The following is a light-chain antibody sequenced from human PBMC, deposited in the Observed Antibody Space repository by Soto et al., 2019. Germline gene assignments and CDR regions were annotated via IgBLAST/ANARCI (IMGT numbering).Light chain of an antibody. CDR2: GTS. V-gene: IGKV3-15*01. CDR3: QQYNSCPPT. Sequence: EIVMTQSPATLSVSPGERATLSCRASQSVSSNLAWYQQKPGQPPRLLIYGTSTRATGIPARFSGSGSGTEFTLTISSLQSEDFAVYYCQQYNSCPPTFGQGTKLEIK. J-gene: IGKJ2*01. CDR1: QSVSSN.